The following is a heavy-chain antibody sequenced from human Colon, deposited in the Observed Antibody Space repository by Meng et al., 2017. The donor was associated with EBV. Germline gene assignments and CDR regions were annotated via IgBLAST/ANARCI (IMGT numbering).Heavy chain of an antibody. Sequence: VQPQQWSVGLFPPSATLSPTCGVYGGSISGYYSSWLRTPPGKGLWCIGEINHSGSTHYHPSIKRRLTISVDTYKNQFSLKLSSVTAADTAVYYCARGDGSGSGNWFDPWGQGTLVTVSS. D-gene: IGHD3-10*01. CDR2: INHSGST. V-gene: IGHV4-34*01. CDR1: GGSISGYY. J-gene: IGHJ5*02. CDR3: ARGDGSGSGNWFDP.